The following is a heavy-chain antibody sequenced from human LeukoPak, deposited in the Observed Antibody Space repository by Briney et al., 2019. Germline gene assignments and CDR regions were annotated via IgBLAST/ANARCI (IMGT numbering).Heavy chain of an antibody. CDR1: GGSISSYY. CDR3: ARVGYSGYGFTLDY. J-gene: IGHJ4*02. Sequence: PSETLSLTCTVSGGSISSYYWSWIRQPPGKGLEWIGYIYYSGSTNYNPSLKSRVAMSEDTSKNQFSLELSSVTAADTAVYYCARVGYSGYGFTLDYWGQGTLVTVSS. CDR2: IYYSGST. V-gene: IGHV4-59*01. D-gene: IGHD5-12*01.